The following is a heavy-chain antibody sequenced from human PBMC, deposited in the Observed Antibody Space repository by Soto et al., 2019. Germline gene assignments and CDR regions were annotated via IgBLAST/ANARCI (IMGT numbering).Heavy chain of an antibody. D-gene: IGHD5-12*01. CDR1: GYRFTSFW. CDR2: IYPGDADI. CDR3: ARGIEMARIGWFDP. Sequence: SPKISCKGSGYRFTSFWIGWVRQMPGKGLEWLGIIYPGDADIRYTPSFQGQVTMSADKSISTAYLQWSSLKASDTAIYYCARGIEMARIGWFDPWGQGTLVTVS. J-gene: IGHJ5*02. V-gene: IGHV5-51*01.